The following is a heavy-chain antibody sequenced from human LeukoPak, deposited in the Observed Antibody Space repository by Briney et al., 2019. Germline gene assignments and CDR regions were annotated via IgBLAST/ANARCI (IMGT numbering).Heavy chain of an antibody. V-gene: IGHV3-23*01. J-gene: IGHJ3*02. D-gene: IGHD2-2*02. Sequence: GGSLRLSCAASGFTFSSYAMSWVRQAPGKGLEWVSAISGSGGSTYYADSVKGRFTISRDNSKNTLYLQMNSLRAEDTAVYYCASGSHCSSTSCYTDDAFDIWGQGTMVTVSS. CDR3: ASGSHCSSTSCYTDDAFDI. CDR1: GFTFSSYA. CDR2: ISGSGGST.